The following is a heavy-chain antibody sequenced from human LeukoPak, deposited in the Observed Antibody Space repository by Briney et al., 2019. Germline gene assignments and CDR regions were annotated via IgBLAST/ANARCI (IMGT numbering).Heavy chain of an antibody. CDR1: GFTFSSYG. Sequence: GGSLRLSCAASGFTFSSYGMHWVRQAPGKGLEWVAVISYDGSNKYYADSVKGRFTISRDNSKNTLYLQMNSLRAEDTAVYYCARDHSWQNWFDPWGQGTLVTVSS. V-gene: IGHV3-30*03. CDR3: ARDHSWQNWFDP. J-gene: IGHJ5*02. CDR2: ISYDGSNK.